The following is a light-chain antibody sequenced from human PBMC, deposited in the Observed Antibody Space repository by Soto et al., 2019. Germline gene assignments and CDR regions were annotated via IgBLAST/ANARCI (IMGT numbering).Light chain of an antibody. Sequence: QSVLTQPASVSGSPGQSITISCTGTSSDVGGYNYVSWYQQHPGKAPKLMIYDVSNRPSGVSYRFSGSKSGNTASLTISRLQAEDEADYYCSSFRTSTTPNYVFGSGTKVTVL. CDR3: SSFRTSTTPNYV. V-gene: IGLV2-14*01. CDR2: DVS. J-gene: IGLJ1*01. CDR1: SSDVGGYNY.